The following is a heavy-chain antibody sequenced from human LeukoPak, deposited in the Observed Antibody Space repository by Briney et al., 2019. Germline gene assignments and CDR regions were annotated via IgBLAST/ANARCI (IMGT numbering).Heavy chain of an antibody. Sequence: GGSLRLSCAASGFSVSTNYVTWVRQPPGKGLEWVSVIYSDGSTYYADSVKGRFTISRGNSKNTLYLQMSSLRPEDTAVYYCTDTLAGWGQGTLVTVSS. CDR2: IYSDGST. D-gene: IGHD5-18*01. CDR1: GFSVSTNY. V-gene: IGHV3-53*05. CDR3: TDTLAG. J-gene: IGHJ4*02.